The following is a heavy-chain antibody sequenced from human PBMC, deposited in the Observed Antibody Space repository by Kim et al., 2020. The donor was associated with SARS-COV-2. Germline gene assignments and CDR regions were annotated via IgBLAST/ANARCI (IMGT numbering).Heavy chain of an antibody. CDR3: AGPHWDFWSGFHY. V-gene: IGHV1-2*02. Sequence: YAQKFQGRVTMTRDTSISTAYMELSRLRSDDTAVYYCAGPHWDFWSGFHYWGQGTLVTVSS. J-gene: IGHJ4*02. D-gene: IGHD3-3*01.